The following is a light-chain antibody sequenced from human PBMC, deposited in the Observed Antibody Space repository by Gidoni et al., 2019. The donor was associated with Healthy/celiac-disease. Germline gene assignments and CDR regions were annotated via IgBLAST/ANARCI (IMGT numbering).Light chain of an antibody. J-gene: IGLJ2*01. Sequence: QSALTQPASMTGYPGQSFTISCTGTSSDVGGYNYVSWYQQHPCKAPNLMIYDVINRPSGVSNRFSGSKSGNTASLTISGFQAEDEADYYCSSYTSSSTVFGGGTKLTVL. CDR3: SSYTSSSTV. CDR1: SSDVGGYNY. CDR2: DVI. V-gene: IGLV2-14*01.